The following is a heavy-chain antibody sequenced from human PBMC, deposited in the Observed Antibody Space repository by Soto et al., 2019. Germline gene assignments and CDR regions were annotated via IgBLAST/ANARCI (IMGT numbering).Heavy chain of an antibody. CDR2: VNHRGGT. J-gene: IGHJ4*02. CDR3: ASLDSSGWYFDD. CDR1: GRAFSNPYFY. V-gene: IGHV4-34*01. Sequence: QVQLQQWGAGLLKPSETLSLTCAVYGRAFSNPYFYWSWIRQPPGKGLEWIGEVNHRGGTNYTPSLKSRVTISLDTSKNPFSLRLTSLTAADTAVYYCASLDSSGWYFDDWGQGTLVTVSS. D-gene: IGHD6-19*01.